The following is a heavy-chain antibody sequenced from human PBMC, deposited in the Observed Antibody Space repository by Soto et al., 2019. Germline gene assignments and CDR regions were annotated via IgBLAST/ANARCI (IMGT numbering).Heavy chain of an antibody. J-gene: IGHJ4*02. V-gene: IGHV3-30-3*01. CDR1: GFIFSGYA. CDR3: ATETRGDEIDA. Sequence: QAQLVESGGGVVQPGRSLRLSCAASGFIFSGYAMHWVRQSPGKGLEWVAVVSYDGDTEYDADSVKVRFTISRDKSQNTLYLQMNSLRPEDAAIYYCATETRGDEIDAWGQGTLVTVS. CDR2: VSYDGDTE. D-gene: IGHD3-9*01.